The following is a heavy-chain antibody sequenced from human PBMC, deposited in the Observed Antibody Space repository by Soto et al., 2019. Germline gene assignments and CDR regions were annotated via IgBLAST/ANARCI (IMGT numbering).Heavy chain of an antibody. J-gene: IGHJ6*02. CDR3: AKDSQLEWTPFWHYYYYGMDV. CDR2: ISGSGGST. D-gene: IGHD3-3*01. V-gene: IGHV3-23*01. CDR1: GFTFSSYA. Sequence: PGGSLRLSCAASGFTFSSYAMSWVRQAPGKGLEWVSAISGSGGSTYYADSVKGRFTISRDNSKNTLYLQMNSLRAEDTAVYYCAKDSQLEWTPFWHYYYYGMDVWGQGTTVTVSS.